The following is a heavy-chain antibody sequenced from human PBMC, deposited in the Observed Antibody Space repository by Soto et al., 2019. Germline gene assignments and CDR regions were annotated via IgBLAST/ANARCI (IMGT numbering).Heavy chain of an antibody. CDR2: MNPDSENT. CDR3: TRAQFEFGSYFGLGV. J-gene: IGHJ6*02. Sequence: QVHLVQSGAEVKQPGASVRVSCKASGYTFTNYDITWVRQATGQGLEWMGWMNPDSENTGSPQKFQGRVTMTVNIYINTAYMELTSRRSQATAVYYCTRAQFEFGSYFGLGVWGQVTTVTVSS. CDR1: GYTFTNYD. D-gene: IGHD3-10*01. V-gene: IGHV1-8*01.